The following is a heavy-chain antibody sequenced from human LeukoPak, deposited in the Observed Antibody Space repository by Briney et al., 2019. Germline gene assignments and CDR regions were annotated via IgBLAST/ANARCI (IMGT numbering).Heavy chain of an antibody. CDR1: GFTFSNYW. CDR3: TREVQHDFGR. D-gene: IGHD3/OR15-3a*01. J-gene: IGHJ4*02. V-gene: IGHV3-74*01. Sequence: GGSLRLSCAASGFTFSNYWMHWVRQGPGKGLVWVSHINSYGSDTNYADSVKGRFTISRDNAKNKLYLQMDSLRAEDTAVYYCTREVQHDFGRWGQGTLVTVSS. CDR2: INSYGSDT.